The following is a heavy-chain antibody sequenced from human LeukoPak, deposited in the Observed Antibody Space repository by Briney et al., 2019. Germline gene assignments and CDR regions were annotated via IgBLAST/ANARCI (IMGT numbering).Heavy chain of an antibody. V-gene: IGHV3-23*01. CDR2: ISGSGGST. CDR1: GFTFSYYS. J-gene: IGHJ4*02. CDR3: ATSSCGGDCYSGFDY. Sequence: PGGSLRLSCVASGFTFSYYSMNWVRQAPGKGLEWVSAISGSGGSTYYAESERGRYTISRDKSKSTLYLQMNSLRAEDTAVYYCATSSCGGDCYSGFDYWGQGTLVTVSS. D-gene: IGHD2-21*02.